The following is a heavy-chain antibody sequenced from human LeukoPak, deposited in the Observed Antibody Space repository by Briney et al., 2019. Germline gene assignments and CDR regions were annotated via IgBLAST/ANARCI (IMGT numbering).Heavy chain of an antibody. V-gene: IGHV4-59*01. D-gene: IGHD6-13*01. Sequence: SETLSLTCTVSGGSISSYYWSWIRQPPGKGLEWIGYIYDSGSTNYNPSLKSRVTISVDTSKNQFSLNLHSVTAADTAVYYCARDGIAAAGDNPLNYYYGMDVWVKGTTVTVSS. CDR1: GGSISSYY. J-gene: IGHJ6*04. CDR3: ARDGIAAAGDNPLNYYYGMDV. CDR2: IYDSGST.